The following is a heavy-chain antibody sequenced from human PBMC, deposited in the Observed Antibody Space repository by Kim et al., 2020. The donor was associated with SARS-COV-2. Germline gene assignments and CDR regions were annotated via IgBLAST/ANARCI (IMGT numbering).Heavy chain of an antibody. CDR2: INPSGGST. D-gene: IGHD3-22*01. J-gene: IGHJ6*02. Sequence: ASVKVSCKASGYTFTSYYMHWVRQAPGQGLEWMGIINPSGGSTSYAQKFQGRVTMTRDTSTSTVYMELSSLRSEDTAVYYCAREKGYYYDSSGYYYYYGMHVWGQGATVTVS. CDR3: AREKGYYYDSSGYYYYYGMHV. V-gene: IGHV1-46*01. CDR1: GYTFTSYY.